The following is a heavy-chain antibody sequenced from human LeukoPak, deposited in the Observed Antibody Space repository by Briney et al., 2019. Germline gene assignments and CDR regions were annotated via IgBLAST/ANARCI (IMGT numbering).Heavy chain of an antibody. J-gene: IGHJ4*02. V-gene: IGHV3-7*01. CDR3: ARSSTTVVTVPRHFDY. Sequence: SGGSLRLSCAASGFTFSSYWMSWVRQAPGKGLEWVANIKQDGSEKCYVDSVKGRFTISRDNAKNSLYLQMNSLRAEDTAVYYCARSSTTVVTVPRHFDYWGQGTLVTVSS. CDR1: GFTFSSYW. D-gene: IGHD4-23*01. CDR2: IKQDGSEK.